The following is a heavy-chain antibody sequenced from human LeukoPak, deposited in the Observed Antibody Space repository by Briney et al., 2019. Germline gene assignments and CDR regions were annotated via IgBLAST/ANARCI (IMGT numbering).Heavy chain of an antibody. J-gene: IGHJ6*03. D-gene: IGHD2-21*01. CDR1: GGTFSSNA. Sequence: SVKVSCKASGGTFSSNAISCVRQAPGQGLEWMGGIIPILGTANYAQKFQGRVTITADESTSTAYMELSSLRSEDTAVYYCARSYRSYYYYMDVWGKGTTVTISS. CDR2: IIPILGTA. V-gene: IGHV1-69*13. CDR3: ARSYRSYYYYMDV.